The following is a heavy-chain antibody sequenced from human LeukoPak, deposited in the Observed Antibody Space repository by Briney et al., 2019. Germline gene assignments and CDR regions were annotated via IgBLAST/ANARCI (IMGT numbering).Heavy chain of an antibody. V-gene: IGHV4-39*07. CDR1: GGSISSRSYY. CDR3: ARVVPTARRYNWFDP. Sequence: SETLSLTCTVSGGSISSRSYYWGWIRQPPGKGLEWIGEINHSGSTNYNPSLKSRVTISVDTSKNQFSLKLTSVTAADTAIYYCARVVPTARRYNWFDPWGQGTLVTVSS. J-gene: IGHJ5*02. CDR2: INHSGST. D-gene: IGHD2-2*01.